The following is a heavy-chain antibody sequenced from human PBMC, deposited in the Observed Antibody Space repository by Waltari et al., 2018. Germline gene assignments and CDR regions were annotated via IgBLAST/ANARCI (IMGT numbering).Heavy chain of an antibody. V-gene: IGHV1-2*06. Sequence: QVQLVQSGAVVRKPGASVKVSCKASGYTFTDYYLHWVRQAPGQGLEWVGRINPNSGGTHYAQNFQGRVTMTSDTSITTVYMELASLTSDDTAVYYCARETYSDSGWFDPWGQGTLVTVSS. D-gene: IGHD4-17*01. CDR1: GYTFTDYY. CDR3: ARETYSDSGWFDP. J-gene: IGHJ5*02. CDR2: INPNSGGT.